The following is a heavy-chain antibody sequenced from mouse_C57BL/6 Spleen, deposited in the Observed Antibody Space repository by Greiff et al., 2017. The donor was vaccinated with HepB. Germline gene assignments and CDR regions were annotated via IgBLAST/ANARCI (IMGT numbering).Heavy chain of an antibody. V-gene: IGHV1-64*01. CDR3: AISRDYDGEGYFDY. CDR2: IHPNSGST. Sequence: QVQLQQPGAELVKPGASVKLSCKASGYTFTSYWMHWVKQRPGQGLEWIGMIHPNSGSTNYNEKFKSKATLTVDKSSSTAYMQLSSLTSEDSAVYYCAISRDYDGEGYFDYWGQGTTLTVSS. J-gene: IGHJ2*01. D-gene: IGHD2-4*01. CDR1: GYTFTSYW.